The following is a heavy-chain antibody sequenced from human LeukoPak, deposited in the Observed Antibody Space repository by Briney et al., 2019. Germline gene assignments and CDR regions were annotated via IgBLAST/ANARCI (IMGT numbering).Heavy chain of an antibody. CDR1: GGSISSYY. V-gene: IGHV4-59*01. CDR3: ARDQSGYYPYYYYYMDV. Sequence: PSETLSLTCTVSGGSISSYYWSWIRQPPGKGLEWIGYIYYSGSTNYNPSLKSRVTISVDTSKNQFSLKLSSVTAADTAVYYCARDQSGYYPYYYYYMDVWGKGTTVTVSS. CDR2: IYYSGST. D-gene: IGHD3-9*01. J-gene: IGHJ6*03.